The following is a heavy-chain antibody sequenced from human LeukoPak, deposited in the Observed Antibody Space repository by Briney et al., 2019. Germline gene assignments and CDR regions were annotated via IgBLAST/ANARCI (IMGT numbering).Heavy chain of an antibody. J-gene: IGHJ5*02. CDR1: GGSISSGSYY. D-gene: IGHD3-10*01. Sequence: SETLSLTCTVSGGSISSGSYYWSWIRQPAGKGLEWIGRIYTSGSTNYNPSLKSRVTISVDTSKNQFSLKLSSVTAADTAVYYCARDNALASGKYWFDPWGQGTLVTVSS. CDR2: IYTSGST. CDR3: ARDNALASGKYWFDP. V-gene: IGHV4-61*02.